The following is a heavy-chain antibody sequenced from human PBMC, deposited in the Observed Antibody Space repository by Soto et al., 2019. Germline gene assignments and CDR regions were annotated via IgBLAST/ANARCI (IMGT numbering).Heavy chain of an antibody. D-gene: IGHD2-8*02. CDR3: ERTGLVGAPATREDY. J-gene: IGHJ4*02. CDR1: GFTFSSYW. CDR2: INSDGSNT. Sequence: EVQLVESGGGLVQPGGSLRLSCAASGFTFSSYWMHWVRQAPGKGLVWVSRINSDGSNTSYADSVKGRFTISRDNAKKTLYMKRTGLRAEDTAVYYCERTGLVGAPATREDYGGQGPLVTVPS. V-gene: IGHV3-74*01.